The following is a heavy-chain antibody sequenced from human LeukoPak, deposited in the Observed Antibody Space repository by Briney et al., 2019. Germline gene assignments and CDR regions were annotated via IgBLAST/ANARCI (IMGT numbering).Heavy chain of an antibody. J-gene: IGHJ4*02. CDR3: ARRSGGRFDY. Sequence: SETLSLTCAVSGYSISSGYYWGWIRQPPGKGLEWIGRIYHSGSTYYNPFPKKRDTISVDTSKHQFSLKLSSVTAADTAVYYCARRSGGRFDYWGQGTLVTVSS. D-gene: IGHD3-10*01. CDR2: IYHSGST. V-gene: IGHV4-38-2*01. CDR1: GYSISSGYY.